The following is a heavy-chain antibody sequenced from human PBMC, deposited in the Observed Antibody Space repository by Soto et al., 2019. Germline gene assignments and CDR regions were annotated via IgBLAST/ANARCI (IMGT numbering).Heavy chain of an antibody. D-gene: IGHD3-10*01. CDR2: ISGSGGST. CDR1: GFTFSSYA. Sequence: HPGGSLRLSCAASGFTFSSYAMSWVRQAPGKGLEWVSAISGSGGSTYYADSVKGRFTISRDNSKNTLYLQMNSLRAEDTAVYYCAKGLTYYYGSGSYVWDYWGQGTLVTVSS. CDR3: AKGLTYYYGSGSYVWDY. V-gene: IGHV3-23*01. J-gene: IGHJ4*02.